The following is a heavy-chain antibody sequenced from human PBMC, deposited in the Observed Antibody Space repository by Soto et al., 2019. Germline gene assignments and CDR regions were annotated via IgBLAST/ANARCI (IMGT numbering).Heavy chain of an antibody. CDR3: AKDVVARVGVTTTEYFQH. Sequence: GGSLRLSCAASGFTFSSYAMSWVRQAPGKGLEWVSAISGSGGSTYYADSVKGRFTISRDNSKNTLYLQMNSLRAEDTAVYYCAKDVVARVGVTTTEYFQHWGQGTLVTVSS. J-gene: IGHJ1*01. CDR2: ISGSGGST. D-gene: IGHD1-26*01. CDR1: GFTFSSYA. V-gene: IGHV3-23*01.